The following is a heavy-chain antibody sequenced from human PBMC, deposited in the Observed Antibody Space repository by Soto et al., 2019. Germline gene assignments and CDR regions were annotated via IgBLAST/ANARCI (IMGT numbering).Heavy chain of an antibody. Sequence: PSETLSLTCTVSGGSISSYYWSWIRQPPGKGLELIGYIYHSGSTYYNPPLESRVTISVDTSKNQFSLRLSSVTAADTAVYYCAREVVEPAAMGNHYYYIDVWGKGTTVTVSS. CDR3: AREVVEPAAMGNHYYYIDV. V-gene: IGHV4-59*06. CDR2: IYHSGST. D-gene: IGHD2-2*01. J-gene: IGHJ6*03. CDR1: GGSISSYY.